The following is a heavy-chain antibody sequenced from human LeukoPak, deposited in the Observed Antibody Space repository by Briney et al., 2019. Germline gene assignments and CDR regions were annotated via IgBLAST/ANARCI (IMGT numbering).Heavy chain of an antibody. CDR2: IYYSGST. D-gene: IGHD6-19*01. V-gene: IGHV4-59*01. CDR3: ARAVAGAGWFDP. J-gene: IGHJ5*02. Sequence: PETLSLTCTVSGGSISGYYWSWIRQPPGKGLEWIGDIYYSGSTNYSPSLKSRVTISVDTSKNQFSLKVNSVTAADTAVYYCARAVAGAGWFDPWGQGTLVTVSS. CDR1: GGSISGYY.